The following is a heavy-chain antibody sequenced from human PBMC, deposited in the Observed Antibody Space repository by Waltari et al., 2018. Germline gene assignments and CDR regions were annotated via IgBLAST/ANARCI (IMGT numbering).Heavy chain of an antibody. J-gene: IGHJ5*02. CDR3: ARAILYPSNNWFDP. V-gene: IGHV4-59*01. D-gene: IGHD2-8*01. CDR2: IYYSGST. Sequence: QVQLQESGPGLVKPSETLSLTCTASGGSISITYWSWIRPPPGKGLEWIWYIYYSGSTNYNPSLKSRVTISVDTSKNQFSLKLSSVTAADTAVYYCARAILYPSNNWFDPWGQGTLVTVSS. CDR1: GGSISITY.